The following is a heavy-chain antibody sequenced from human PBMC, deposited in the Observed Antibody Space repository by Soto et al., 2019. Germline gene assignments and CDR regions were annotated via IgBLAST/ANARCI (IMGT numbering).Heavy chain of an antibody. CDR2: IYHSGST. V-gene: IGHV4-30-2*06. CDR3: VRESAASGPNWFDT. D-gene: IGHD6-13*01. J-gene: IGHJ5*02. CDR1: GGSVINGRSC. Sequence: PSETLSLTCSVSGGSVINGRSCWNWIRQSPGKGLEWIAYIYHSGSTYYNPSLRSRVTISVDRSENQFSLKLSSVTAADTAVYYCVRESAASGPNWFDTWGPGTLVTSPQ.